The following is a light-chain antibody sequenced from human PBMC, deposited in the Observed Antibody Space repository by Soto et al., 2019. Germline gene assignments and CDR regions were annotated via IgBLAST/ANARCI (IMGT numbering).Light chain of an antibody. J-gene: IGKJ1*01. V-gene: IGKV3-15*01. CDR1: QTVSGN. CDR2: GAS. CDR3: QQYNNWPPRT. Sequence: EIVMTQSPATLSVSPGERATVSCRASQTVSGNLAWYQQRPGQAPRLLIYGASTRATGIPARFSGSGSGTEFTLTISSLQSEDFAVYYCQQYNNWPPRTFGQGTKVEIK.